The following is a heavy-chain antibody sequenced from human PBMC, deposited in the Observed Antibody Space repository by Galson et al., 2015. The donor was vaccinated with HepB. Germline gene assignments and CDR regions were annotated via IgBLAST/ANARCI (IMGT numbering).Heavy chain of an antibody. D-gene: IGHD3-22*01. J-gene: IGHJ4*02. CDR2: ISAYNGNT. V-gene: IGHV1-18*01. CDR3: ARVVSYYYDSSGYPHYYFDY. Sequence: SVKVSCKASGYTFTSYGISWVRQAPGQGLEWMGWISAYNGNTNYAQKLQGRVTMTTDTSTSTAYMELRSLRSDDTAVYYCARVVSYYYDSSGYPHYYFDYWGQGTLVTVSS. CDR1: GYTFTSYG.